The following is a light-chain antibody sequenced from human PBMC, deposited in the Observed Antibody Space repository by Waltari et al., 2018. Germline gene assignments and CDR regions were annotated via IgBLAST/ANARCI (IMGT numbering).Light chain of an antibody. Sequence: QSALTQPASVSGPPGQSITTPCHGSTTDAARHYYVSWYQQHPGKAPTLMIYDVSKRPPGVSNRFSGSKSGNTASLTISGLQAEDEADYYCSSYTSSSTLVVFGGGTKLTVL. J-gene: IGLJ2*01. CDR2: DVS. V-gene: IGLV2-14*01. CDR3: SSYTSSSTLVV. CDR1: TTDAARHYY.